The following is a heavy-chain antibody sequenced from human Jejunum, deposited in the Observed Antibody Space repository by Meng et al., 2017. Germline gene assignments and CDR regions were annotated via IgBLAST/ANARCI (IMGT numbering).Heavy chain of an antibody. CDR3: ARDHMGSLDY. CDR1: GGSVSRAGYQ. J-gene: IGHJ4*02. CDR2: AST. D-gene: IGHD1-26*01. Sequence: QWPPQESGPGLVRPSETLALICTVSGGSVSRAGYQWGWIRQPPGKGLEWIGYASTNYNPSLKSRVTISLDTSRNQFSLSLSSVTAADTAVYYCARDHMGSLDYWGQGILVTVSS. V-gene: IGHV4-61*08.